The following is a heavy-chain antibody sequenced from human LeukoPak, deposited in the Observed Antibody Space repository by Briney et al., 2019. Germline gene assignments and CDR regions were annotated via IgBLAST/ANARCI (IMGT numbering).Heavy chain of an antibody. CDR2: ISWEGGST. D-gene: IGHD4-17*01. J-gene: IGHJ4*02. V-gene: IGHV3-43D*03. CDR3: AKDGGTTVTNYFDY. CDR1: GFTFDDYP. Sequence: AGGSLRLSCAASGFTFDDYPMHWVRQAPGKGLEWVSLISWEGGSTYYADSVKGRFTISRDNSKNSLYLQMNSLRPEDTALYYCAKDGGTTVTNYFDYWGQGTLVTVSS.